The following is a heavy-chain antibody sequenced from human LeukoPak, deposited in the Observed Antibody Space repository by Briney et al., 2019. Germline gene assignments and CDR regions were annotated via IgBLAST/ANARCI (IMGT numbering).Heavy chain of an antibody. CDR2: IYYSGST. Sequence: SETLSLTCTVSGGSISSSSYYWGWIRQPPGKGLEWIGSIYYSGSTYYNPSLKSRVTISVDTSKNQFSLKLSSVTAADTAVYYCAKDNTVRDFDYWGQGTLVTVSS. J-gene: IGHJ4*02. CDR3: AKDNTVRDFDY. D-gene: IGHD3-10*01. V-gene: IGHV4-39*02. CDR1: GGSISSSSYY.